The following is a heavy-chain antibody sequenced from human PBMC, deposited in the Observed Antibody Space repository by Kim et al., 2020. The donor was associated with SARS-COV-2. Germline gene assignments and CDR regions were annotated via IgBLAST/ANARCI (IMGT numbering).Heavy chain of an antibody. CDR3: ARENVDTAMVKGFDP. CDR2: ISSSGSTI. J-gene: IGHJ5*02. V-gene: IGHV3-48*03. CDR1: GFTFSSYE. Sequence: GGSLRLSCAASGFTFSSYEMNWVRQAPGKGLEWVSYISSSGSTIYYADSVKGRFTISRDNAKNSLYLQMNSLRAEDTAVYYCARENVDTAMVKGFDPWGQGTLVTVSS. D-gene: IGHD5-18*01.